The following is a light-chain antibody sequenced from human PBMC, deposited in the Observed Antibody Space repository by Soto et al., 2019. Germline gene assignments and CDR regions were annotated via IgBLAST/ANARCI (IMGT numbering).Light chain of an antibody. Sequence: EIVLTQSPGTLSFSPGDRATLSCRASQSVSRSYLGWYQQKPGQAPRLLMYGASIRAAGVPDRLSGSGSGTEFTLTISRLETEDFKVYYCQHFETFGQVTKVEIX. CDR3: QHFET. V-gene: IGKV3-20*01. J-gene: IGKJ1*01. CDR2: GAS. CDR1: QSVSRSY.